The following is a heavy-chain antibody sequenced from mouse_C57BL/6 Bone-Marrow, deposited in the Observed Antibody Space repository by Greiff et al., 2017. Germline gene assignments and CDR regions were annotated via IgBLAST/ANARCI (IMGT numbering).Heavy chain of an antibody. CDR1: GFTFSSYA. CDR2: ISSGGDYI. CDR3: TRDYYGSSDV. D-gene: IGHD1-1*01. V-gene: IGHV5-9-1*02. J-gene: IGHJ1*03. Sequence: EVQVVESGEGLVKPGGSLKLSCAASGFTFSSYAMSWVRQTPEKRLEWVAYISSGGDYIYYADPVKGRFTISRDNARNTLYLQMSSLKSEDTAMYYCTRDYYGSSDVWGTGTTVTVSS.